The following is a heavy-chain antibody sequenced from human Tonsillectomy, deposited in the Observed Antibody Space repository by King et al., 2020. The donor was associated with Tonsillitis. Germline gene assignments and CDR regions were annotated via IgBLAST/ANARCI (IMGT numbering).Heavy chain of an antibody. Sequence: VQLQESGPGLVKPSETLSLTCTVSGVSISSYYWSWIRQPAGKGLEWIGRMSTSGSTNYSPALKSRGTMSVDTSKNQFSLKLTPVTAADTAVYYCARKGLAVAGRALDYWGQGALVTVSS. D-gene: IGHD6-19*01. CDR1: GVSISSYY. CDR3: ARKGLAVAGRALDY. V-gene: IGHV4-4*07. CDR2: MSTSGST. J-gene: IGHJ4*02.